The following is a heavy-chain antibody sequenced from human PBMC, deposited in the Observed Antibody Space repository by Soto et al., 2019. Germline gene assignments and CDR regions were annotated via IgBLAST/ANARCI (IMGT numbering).Heavy chain of an antibody. CDR2: IGSDGRPT. V-gene: IGHV3-74*03. CDR1: GFPFSSYW. CDR3: VRDYDSSGFNSGH. Sequence: PGGSLRLSCVASGFPFSSYWMHWIRQVPGKGLMWVSQIGSDGRPTTYADSVKGRFTISRDNARNTLYLQMNSLRADDTAMYYCVRDYDSSGFNSGHWGQGNLVTVSS. D-gene: IGHD3-22*01. J-gene: IGHJ4*02.